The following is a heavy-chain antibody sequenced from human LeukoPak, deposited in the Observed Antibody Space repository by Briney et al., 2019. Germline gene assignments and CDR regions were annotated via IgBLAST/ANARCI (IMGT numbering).Heavy chain of an antibody. CDR2: INPSGGST. V-gene: IGHV1-46*01. CDR3: ARSTIHETSHFDY. D-gene: IGHD3-3*01. J-gene: IGHJ4*02. CDR1: GYTFTSYY. Sequence: GASVKVSCKASGYTFTSYYMHWVRQAPGQELEGMGIINPSGGSTSYAQKFQGRVTMTRDTSTSTVYMELSSLRSEDTAVYYCARSTIHETSHFDYWGQGTLVTVSS.